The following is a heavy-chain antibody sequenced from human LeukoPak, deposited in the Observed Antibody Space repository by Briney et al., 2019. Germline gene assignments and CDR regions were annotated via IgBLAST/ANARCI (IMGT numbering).Heavy chain of an antibody. V-gene: IGHV3-7*03. CDR3: ARNGRPIVVEWYFDL. CDR1: GFTFSNYW. CDR2: IKQDGSEK. D-gene: IGHD3-22*01. J-gene: IGHJ2*01. Sequence: QAGGSLRLSCAASGFTFSNYWMNWVRQAPGKGLEWVANIKQDGSEKYYVDSVKGRFSISRDNAKNSLYLQMNSLRAEDTALYYCARNGRPIVVEWYFDLWGRGTLVTVSS.